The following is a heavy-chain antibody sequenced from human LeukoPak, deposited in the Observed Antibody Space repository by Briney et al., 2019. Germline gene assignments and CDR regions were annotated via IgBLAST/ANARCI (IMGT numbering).Heavy chain of an antibody. Sequence: ASVKVSCKASGYTFTSYGISWVRQAPGQGLEWMGWISAYNGNTNYAQKLQGRVTMTTDTSTSTAYMELRSLRSDDTAVYYCVRDSYDSSGNYLDYWGQGTLVTVSS. J-gene: IGHJ4*02. CDR3: VRDSYDSSGNYLDY. D-gene: IGHD3-22*01. CDR2: ISAYNGNT. V-gene: IGHV1-18*01. CDR1: GYTFTSYG.